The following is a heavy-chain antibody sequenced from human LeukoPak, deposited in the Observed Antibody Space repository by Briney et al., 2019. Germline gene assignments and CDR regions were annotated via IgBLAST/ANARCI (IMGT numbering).Heavy chain of an antibody. V-gene: IGHV3-74*01. CDR2: VTSDGSST. CDR3: ARGRYYGMDV. Sequence: PGRRMVWVSRVTSDGSSTTYADSVKGRFTISRDNAKNTLYLQMNSLRAEDTAVYYCARGRYYGMDVWGQGTTVTVSS. J-gene: IGHJ6*02.